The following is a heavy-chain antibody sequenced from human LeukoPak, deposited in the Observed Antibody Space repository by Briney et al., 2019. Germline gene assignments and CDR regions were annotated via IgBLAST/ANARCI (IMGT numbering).Heavy chain of an antibody. D-gene: IGHD3-22*01. CDR3: ARYLSSGLDY. V-gene: IGHV4-61*03. J-gene: IGHJ4*02. CDR1: GGSISSSSYY. Sequence: SETLSLTCTVPGGSISSSSYYWTWIRQAPGKGLEWIGNVYYTGSTSYNPSLKSRVTISVDASKNHFSKKLTSVTAADTAVYYCARYLSSGLDYWGQGTLVTVSS. CDR2: VYYTGST.